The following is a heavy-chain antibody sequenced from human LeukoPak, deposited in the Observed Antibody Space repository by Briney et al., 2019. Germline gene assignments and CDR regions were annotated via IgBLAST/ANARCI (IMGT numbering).Heavy chain of an antibody. Sequence: GGSLRPSCAASGFTFSDHFMDRVRQAPGKGLEWVGRIRNKANRYSAEYAASVKGRFTISRDDSKNSLNLQMNSLKTEDTAVYYCVRVFSGLDYWGQGTLVTVSS. CDR2: IRNKANRYSA. CDR1: GFTFSDHF. J-gene: IGHJ4*02. V-gene: IGHV3-72*01. CDR3: VRVFSGLDY. D-gene: IGHD2-15*01.